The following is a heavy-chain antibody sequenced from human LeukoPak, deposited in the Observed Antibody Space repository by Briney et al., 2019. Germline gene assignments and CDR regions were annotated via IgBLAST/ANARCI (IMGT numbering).Heavy chain of an antibody. Sequence: PSETLSLTCTVSGGSISSYYWSWIRQPPGKGLERIGYIYYSGSTNYNPSLKSRVTISVDTSKNQFSLKLSSVTAADTAVYYCARVAIGYCSSTSCYGAFDIWGQGTMVTVSS. D-gene: IGHD2-2*01. CDR3: ARVAIGYCSSTSCYGAFDI. J-gene: IGHJ3*02. CDR1: GGSISSYY. V-gene: IGHV4-59*01. CDR2: IYYSGST.